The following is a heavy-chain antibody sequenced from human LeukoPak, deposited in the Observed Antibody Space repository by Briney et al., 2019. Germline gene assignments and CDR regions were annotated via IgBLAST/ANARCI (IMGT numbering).Heavy chain of an antibody. CDR1: GVSISSYY. Sequence: SETLSLTCTVSGVSISSYYWSWIRQPPGKGLEWVGDIYYSGSTNYNPSLKSRVTISVDTSKNQFSLKLSSVTAADTAVYYCAREVYYYGSGSYYLDYWGQGTLVTVSS. CDR3: AREVYYYGSGSYYLDY. J-gene: IGHJ4*02. CDR2: IYYSGST. D-gene: IGHD3-10*01. V-gene: IGHV4-59*01.